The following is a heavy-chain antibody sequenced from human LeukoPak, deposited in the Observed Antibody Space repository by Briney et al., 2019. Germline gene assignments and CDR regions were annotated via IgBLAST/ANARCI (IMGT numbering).Heavy chain of an antibody. CDR3: ARDRDYDYVWGSPNWFDP. J-gene: IGHJ5*02. V-gene: IGHV7-4-1*02. Sequence: GASVKVSCKASGYTFTSYAMNWVRQAPGQGLEWMGRINTNTGNPTYAQGFTGRFVFSLDTSVSTAYLQISGLKAEDTAVYYCARDRDYDYVWGSPNWFDPWGQGTLVTVSS. CDR2: INTNTGNP. CDR1: GYTFTSYA. D-gene: IGHD3-16*01.